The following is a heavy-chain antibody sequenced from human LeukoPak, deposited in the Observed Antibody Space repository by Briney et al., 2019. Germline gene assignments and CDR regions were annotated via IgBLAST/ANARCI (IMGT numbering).Heavy chain of an antibody. V-gene: IGHV3-30*18. CDR3: ANNFRFGETQVG. Sequence: GGSLRLSCAASGFTFSSYGMHWVRQAPGKGLEWVAVISYDGSNKYYADSVKGRFTISRDNSKNTLYLQMNSLRAEDTAVYYGANNFRFGETQVGWGQGTLVTVSS. D-gene: IGHD3-10*01. CDR1: GFTFSSYG. CDR2: ISYDGSNK. J-gene: IGHJ4*02.